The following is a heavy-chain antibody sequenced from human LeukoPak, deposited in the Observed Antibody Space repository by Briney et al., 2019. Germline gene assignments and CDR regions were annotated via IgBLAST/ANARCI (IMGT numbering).Heavy chain of an antibody. D-gene: IGHD4-11*01. CDR3: ARAHVTIGPSPFDY. J-gene: IGHJ4*02. V-gene: IGHV3-9*01. Sequence: PGRSLRLSCAASGFTFDDYAMHWVRQAPGKGLEWVSGISWNSGSIGYADSVKGRFTISRDNAKNSLYLQMNSLRAEDTALYYCARAHVTIGPSPFDYWGQGTLVTVSS. CDR1: GFTFDDYA. CDR2: ISWNSGSI.